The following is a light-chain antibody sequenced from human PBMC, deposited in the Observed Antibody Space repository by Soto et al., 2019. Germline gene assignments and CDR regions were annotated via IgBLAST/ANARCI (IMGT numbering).Light chain of an antibody. J-gene: IGKJ2*01. CDR3: MQALPTGYT. CDR2: MGS. Sequence: DIVMTQSPISLPVSPGEPASISCRSSQSLLDSDGYKYLDWYLQKPGQSPQLLIYMGSNRATGVPDRFSGSGSGTDFTLKISSVEAEDVGVYYCMQALPTGYTCGQGTRLEIK. CDR1: QSLLDSDGYKY. V-gene: IGKV2-28*01.